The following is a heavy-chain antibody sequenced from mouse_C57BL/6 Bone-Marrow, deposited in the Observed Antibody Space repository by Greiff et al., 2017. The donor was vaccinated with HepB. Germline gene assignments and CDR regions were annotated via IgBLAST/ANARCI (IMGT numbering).Heavy chain of an antibody. D-gene: IGHD1-1*01. V-gene: IGHV1-64*01. CDR2: IHPNSGST. CDR1: GYTFTSYW. J-gene: IGHJ2*01. CDR3: AREITTVVEDY. Sequence: QVQLQQPGAELVKPGASVKLSCKASGYTFTSYWMHWVKQRPGQGLEWIGMIHPNSGSTNYNEKFKSKATLTVDKSSSTAYMQLSTLTSEDSAVYYCAREITTVVEDYWGQGTTLTVSS.